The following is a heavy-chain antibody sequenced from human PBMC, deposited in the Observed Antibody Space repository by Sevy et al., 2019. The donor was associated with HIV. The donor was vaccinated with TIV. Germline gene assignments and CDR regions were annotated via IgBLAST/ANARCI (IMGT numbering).Heavy chain of an antibody. Sequence: GGSLRLSCAASGFTFSSYWMSWVRQAPGKGLEWVDTMKEDGSERNYVDSVKGRCTISRDNAKNSLYLQMNSLRAEDNAVYYCVREGVGGYSYSLDCWGQGTLVTVSS. V-gene: IGHV3-7*01. CDR1: GFTFSSYW. J-gene: IGHJ4*02. D-gene: IGHD5-18*01. CDR2: MKEDGSER. CDR3: VREGVGGYSYSLDC.